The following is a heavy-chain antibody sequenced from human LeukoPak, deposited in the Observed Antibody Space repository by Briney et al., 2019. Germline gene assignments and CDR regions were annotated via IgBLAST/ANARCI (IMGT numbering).Heavy chain of an antibody. D-gene: IGHD3-22*01. CDR2: IDDSGST. CDR1: GGSISSSSYY. CDR3: GRPYDRHAFHI. J-gene: IGHJ3*02. Sequence: SETLSLTCTVSGGSISSSSYYWGWIRQPPGKGREWFGSIDDSGSTYYNPSLKSLATISVDTSKNQFSLKLSSVTAADTAVYYCGRPYDRHAFHIWGQGTMVTVSS. V-gene: IGHV4-39*01.